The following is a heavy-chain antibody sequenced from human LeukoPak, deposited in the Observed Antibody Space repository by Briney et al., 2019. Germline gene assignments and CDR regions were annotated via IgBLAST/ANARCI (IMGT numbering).Heavy chain of an antibody. CDR3: ARATHVDTSMVPNFDY. CDR1: GYTFTGYY. Sequence: ASVKVSCKASGYTFTGYYMHWVRQAPGQGLEWMGWVNPNSGGTNCAQKFQGRVTMTRDTSISTAYMELSRLRSDDTALYYCARATHVDTSMVPNFDYWGQGTLVTVSS. V-gene: IGHV1-2*02. D-gene: IGHD5-18*01. CDR2: VNPNSGGT. J-gene: IGHJ4*02.